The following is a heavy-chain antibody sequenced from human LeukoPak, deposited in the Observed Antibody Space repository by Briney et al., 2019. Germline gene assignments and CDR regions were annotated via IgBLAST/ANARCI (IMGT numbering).Heavy chain of an antibody. CDR3: ARDLFGAGDY. CDR1: GFAFSSYG. CDR2: ISSSGSTI. D-gene: IGHD3-10*02. Sequence: GGSLRLSCAASGFAFSSYGMNWVRQAPGKGLEWVSYISSSGSTIYYADSVKGRFTISRDNAKNSLYLQMNSLRAEDTGVYYCARDLFGAGDYWGQGTLVTVSS. V-gene: IGHV3-48*03. J-gene: IGHJ4*02.